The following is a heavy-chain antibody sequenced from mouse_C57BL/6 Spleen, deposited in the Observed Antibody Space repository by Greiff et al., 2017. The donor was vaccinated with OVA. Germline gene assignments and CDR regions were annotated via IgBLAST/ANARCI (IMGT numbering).Heavy chain of an antibody. V-gene: IGHV1-50*01. J-gene: IGHJ4*01. D-gene: IGHD1-1*01. CDR1: GYTFTSYW. CDR2: IDPSDSYT. CDR3: ARSGYYYGSRYAMDY. Sequence: QVQLQQPGAELVKPGASVKLSCKASGYTFTSYWMQWVKQRPGQGLEWIGEIDPSDSYTNYNQKFKGKATLTVDTSSSTAYMQLSSLTSEDSAVYYCARSGYYYGSRYAMDYWGQGTSVTVSS.